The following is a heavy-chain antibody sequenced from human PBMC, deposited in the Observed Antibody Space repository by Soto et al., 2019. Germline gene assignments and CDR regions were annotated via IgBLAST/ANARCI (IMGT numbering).Heavy chain of an antibody. J-gene: IGHJ2*01. CDR2: IYYSGST. Sequence: TLSLTCTVSGGSISSGGYYGSWIRQHPGKGLEWIGYIYYSGSTYYNPSLKSRVTISVDTSKNQFSLKLSSVTAADTAVYYCARGTEGHYDILTGYYNRYFDLWGRGTLVTVSS. V-gene: IGHV4-31*03. CDR1: GGSISSGGYY. CDR3: ARGTEGHYDILTGYYNRYFDL. D-gene: IGHD3-9*01.